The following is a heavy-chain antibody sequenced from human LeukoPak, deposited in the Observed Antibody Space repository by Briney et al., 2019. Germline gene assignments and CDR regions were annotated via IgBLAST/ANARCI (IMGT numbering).Heavy chain of an antibody. Sequence: SETLSLTCTVSGGSISSYYWSWIRQPPGKGLEWIGYIYYSGSTNYNPSLKSRVTISVDTSKNQFSLKLSSVTAADTAVYYCARDREDGTYFDYWGQGTLVTVSS. D-gene: IGHD5-24*01. J-gene: IGHJ4*02. CDR1: GGSISSYY. V-gene: IGHV4-59*12. CDR2: IYYSGST. CDR3: ARDREDGTYFDY.